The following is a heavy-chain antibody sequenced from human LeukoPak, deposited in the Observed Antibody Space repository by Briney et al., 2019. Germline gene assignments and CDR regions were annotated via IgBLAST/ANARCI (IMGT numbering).Heavy chain of an antibody. V-gene: IGHV3-73*01. Sequence: GGSLRLSCAASGFTFSGSAMHWVRQASGKGLDWVGRIRSKANSYATAYAASVKGRFTISRDDSKNTAYLQMNSLKTEDTAVYYCTIPGIAAAGGQGTLVTVSS. J-gene: IGHJ4*02. D-gene: IGHD6-13*01. CDR3: TIPGIAAA. CDR1: GFTFSGSA. CDR2: IRSKANSYAT.